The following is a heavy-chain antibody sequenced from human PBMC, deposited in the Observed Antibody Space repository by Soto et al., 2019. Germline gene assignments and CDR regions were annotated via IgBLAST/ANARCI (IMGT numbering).Heavy chain of an antibody. V-gene: IGHV4-59*08. CDR2: ISYSGAT. CDR1: GASISGYH. CDR3: ASGSHYDDTSGSYYFDY. D-gene: IGHD3-22*01. J-gene: IGHJ4*02. Sequence: SETLSLTCTVSGASISGYHWSWIRQFPGTGLECLGYISYSGATNYNPSLKSRVTMSVDTSKNQFSLQLNSVTAADTAVYYCASGSHYDDTSGSYYFDYWGQGTLVTVAS.